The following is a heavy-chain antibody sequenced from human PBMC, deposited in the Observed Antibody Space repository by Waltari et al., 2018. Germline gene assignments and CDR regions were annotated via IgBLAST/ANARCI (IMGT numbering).Heavy chain of an antibody. V-gene: IGHV1-69*08. J-gene: IGHJ6*02. CDR1: GGTFSSYA. CDR3: ASQKMTTVTYYYYGMDV. D-gene: IGHD4-17*01. Sequence: QVQLVQSGAEVKKPGSSVKVSCKASGGTFSSYAISWVRPAPGQGLEWMGRIIPIFGTANYAQKFQGRVTITADKSTSTAYMELSSLRSEDTAVYYCASQKMTTVTYYYYGMDVWGQGTTVTVSS. CDR2: IIPIFGTA.